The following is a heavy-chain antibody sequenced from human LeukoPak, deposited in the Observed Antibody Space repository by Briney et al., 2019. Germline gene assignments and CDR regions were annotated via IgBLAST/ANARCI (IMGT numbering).Heavy chain of an antibody. CDR1: GGSFSGYY. CDR2: INHSGST. Sequence: SETLSLTCAVYGGSFSGYYWSWIRQPPGKGLEWIGEINHSGSTNYNPSLKSRVTISVDTSNNQFSLTLSSVTAADTAVYYCARGFSYYYYYMDVWGKGTTVTISS. J-gene: IGHJ6*03. CDR3: ARGFSYYYYYMDV. V-gene: IGHV4-34*01.